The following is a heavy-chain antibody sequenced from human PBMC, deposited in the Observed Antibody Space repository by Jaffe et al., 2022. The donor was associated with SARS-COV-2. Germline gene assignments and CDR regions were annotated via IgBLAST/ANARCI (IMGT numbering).Heavy chain of an antibody. D-gene: IGHD3-3*01. CDR2: IIPIFGTA. Sequence: QVQLVQSGAEVKKPGSSVKVSCKASGGTFSSYAISWVRQAPGQGLEWMGGIIPIFGTANYAQKFQGRVTITADESTSTAYMELSSLRSEDTAVYYCARGETPMGFWSGHYGMDVWGQGTTVTVSS. J-gene: IGHJ6*02. CDR3: ARGETPMGFWSGHYGMDV. CDR1: GGTFSSYA. V-gene: IGHV1-69*01.